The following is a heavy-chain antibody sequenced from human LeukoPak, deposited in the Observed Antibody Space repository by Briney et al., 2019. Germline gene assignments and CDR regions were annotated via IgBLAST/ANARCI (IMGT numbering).Heavy chain of an antibody. V-gene: IGHV1-18*01. CDR3: ARRFCSSVSCYDDDAFDV. Sequence: GASVKVSCKASGYTFTSYGISWVRRAPGQGLEWMGWISGYNGKINYAQKFQGRVTMTTDTSTSTAYLELRSLTSEDTAVYYCARRFCSSVSCYDDDAFDVWGQGTLVTVSS. D-gene: IGHD2-2*01. CDR1: GYTFTSYG. J-gene: IGHJ3*01. CDR2: ISGYNGKI.